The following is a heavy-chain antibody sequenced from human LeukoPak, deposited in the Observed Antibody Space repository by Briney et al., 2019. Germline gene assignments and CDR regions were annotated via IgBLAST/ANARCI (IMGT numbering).Heavy chain of an antibody. CDR1: GFTFSSYA. Sequence: PGGSLRLSCAASGFTFSSYAMSWVRQAPGKGLEWVSAISGSGGSTYYADSVKGRFTISRDNSKNTLYLQMNSPRAEDTAVYYCAIRGVQLEGTDVWGKGTTVTVSS. CDR2: ISGSGGST. V-gene: IGHV3-23*01. J-gene: IGHJ6*04. CDR3: AIRGVQLEGTDV. D-gene: IGHD1-1*01.